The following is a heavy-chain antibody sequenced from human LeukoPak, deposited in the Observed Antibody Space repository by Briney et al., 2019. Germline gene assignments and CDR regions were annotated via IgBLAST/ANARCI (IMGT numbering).Heavy chain of an antibody. V-gene: IGHV3-53*01. CDR3: ARDSGYVADYYDNRGP. D-gene: IGHD3-22*01. J-gene: IGHJ5*02. Sequence: GGSLRLSCTASGLSVSSNYMSWVRQAPGKGLEWVSVIYSGGSTYYADSVKGRFSISRDKSKNTLYLQMNNLRAEDTAVYYCARDSGYVADYYDNRGPWGQGTLVTVSS. CDR2: IYSGGST. CDR1: GLSVSSNY.